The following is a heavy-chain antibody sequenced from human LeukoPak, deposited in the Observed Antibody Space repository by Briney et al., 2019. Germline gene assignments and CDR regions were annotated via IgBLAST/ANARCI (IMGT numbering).Heavy chain of an antibody. D-gene: IGHD3-10*01. CDR2: ISSSSSYI. V-gene: IGHV3-21*01. Sequence: GGSLRPSCAASGFTFSSYSMNWVRQAPGKGLEWVSSISSSSSYIYYADSVKGRFTISRDNAKNSLYLQMNSLRAEDTAVYYCARSMVRGGNWFDPWGQGTLVTVSS. CDR3: ARSMVRGGNWFDP. J-gene: IGHJ5*02. CDR1: GFTFSSYS.